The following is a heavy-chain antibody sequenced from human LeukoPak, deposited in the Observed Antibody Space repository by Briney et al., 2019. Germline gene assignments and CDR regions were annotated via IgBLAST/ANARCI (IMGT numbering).Heavy chain of an antibody. V-gene: IGHV1-18*01. CDR3: ARDRGRDYDLHP. CDR1: GYTFTSYG. Sequence: ASVKVSCKASGYTFTSYGISWVRQAPGQGLEWMGWISAYNGNTNYAQKLQGRVTMTRDTSTSTVYMELSSLRSEDTAVYYCARDRGRDYDLHPWGQGTLVTVSS. CDR2: ISAYNGNT. J-gene: IGHJ5*02. D-gene: IGHD3-3*01.